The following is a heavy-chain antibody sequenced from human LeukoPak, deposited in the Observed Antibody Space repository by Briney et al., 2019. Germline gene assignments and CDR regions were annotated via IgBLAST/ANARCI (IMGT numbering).Heavy chain of an antibody. D-gene: IGHD6-13*01. J-gene: IGHJ5*02. CDR1: GFTFSSYA. CDR2: ISGSGGST. CDR3: AKGPRGVKQQLVQGLDNWFDP. Sequence: GGSLRLSCAASGFTFSSYAMSWVRQAPGKGLEWVSAISGSGGSTYYADSVKGRFTISRDNSKNTLYLQMNSLRAEDTAVYYCAKGPRGVKQQLVQGLDNWFDPWGQGTLVTVSS. V-gene: IGHV3-23*01.